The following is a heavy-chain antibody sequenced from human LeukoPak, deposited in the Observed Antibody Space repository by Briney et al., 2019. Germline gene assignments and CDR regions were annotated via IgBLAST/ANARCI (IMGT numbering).Heavy chain of an antibody. CDR2: ISAYNGNT. CDR1: GYTFTSYG. CDR3: ARVTTYYDILTGYRHDFDY. V-gene: IGHV1-18*01. D-gene: IGHD3-9*01. Sequence: ASVKVSCKASGYTFTSYGISWVRQAPGQGLEWMGWISAYNGNTNYAQKLQGRVTMTTDTSTSTAYMELRSLRSDDTAVYYCARVTTYYDILTGYRHDFDYWGQGALVTVSS. J-gene: IGHJ4*02.